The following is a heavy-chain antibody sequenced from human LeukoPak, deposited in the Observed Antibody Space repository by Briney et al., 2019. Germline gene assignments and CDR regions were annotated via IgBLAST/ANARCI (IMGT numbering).Heavy chain of an antibody. CDR2: IYSGGGT. V-gene: IGHV3-66*01. Sequence: GGSLRLSCAASGFTVSSNYMSWVRQAPGKGLEWVSIIYSGGGTHYADSVKDRFSISRDNSKNTVYLQMNSLRAEDTAVYYCARVVRDGYNRIDYWGQGTLVTVSS. D-gene: IGHD5-24*01. CDR3: ARVVRDGYNRIDY. CDR1: GFTVSSNY. J-gene: IGHJ4*02.